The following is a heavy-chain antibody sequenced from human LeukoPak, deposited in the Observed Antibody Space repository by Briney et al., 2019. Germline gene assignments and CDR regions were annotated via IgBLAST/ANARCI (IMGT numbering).Heavy chain of an antibody. J-gene: IGHJ4*02. CDR1: GYTFTSYD. CDR3: AREDSGWHHRLFDY. Sequence: ASVKVSCKASGYTFTSYDINWVRQATGQGLEWMGWMNPNSGNTGYAQKFQGRVTMTRNTSISTAYMELSSLRSEDTAVYSCAREDSGWHHRLFDYWGQGTLVTVSS. V-gene: IGHV1-8*01. CDR2: MNPNSGNT. D-gene: IGHD6-19*01.